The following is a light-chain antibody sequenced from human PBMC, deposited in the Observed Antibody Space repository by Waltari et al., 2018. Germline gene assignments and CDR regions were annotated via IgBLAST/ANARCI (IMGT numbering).Light chain of an antibody. CDR3: CSYIGSNMLV. J-gene: IGLJ3*02. CDR2: EVT. CDR1: GNDIGSYNP. V-gene: IGLV2-23*02. Sequence: QSALTQPASVSGSPGQSSTISCTGTGNDIGSYNPLSWYQQHPGQAPRRIIFEVTKRPAGGSSRFSGSRSGHTASLTISGLQAEDEAKYFCCSYIGSNMLVFGGGTNLTVL.